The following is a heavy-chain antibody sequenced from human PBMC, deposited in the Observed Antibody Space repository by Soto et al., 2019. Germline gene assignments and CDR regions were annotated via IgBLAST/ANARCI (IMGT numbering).Heavy chain of an antibody. J-gene: IGHJ4*02. D-gene: IGHD2-2*01. V-gene: IGHV4-30-2*01. CDR2: MYHSGST. CDR3: ARVPDY. Sequence: QLQLQESGSGLVKPSQTLSLTCAVSGGSISSGGYSWSWIRQPPGKGLEWIGYMYHSGSTYYNPSLTRRVIISIDRSKNQISLKLSSVAAADTAMYYCARVPDYWGEGILVTVSS. CDR1: GGSISSGGYS.